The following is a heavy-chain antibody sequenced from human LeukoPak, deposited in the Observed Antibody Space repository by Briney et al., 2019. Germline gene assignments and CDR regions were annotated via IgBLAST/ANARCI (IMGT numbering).Heavy chain of an antibody. Sequence: ASVKVSCKASGYTFTSYGFSWVRQAPGQGLEWMGWINAYNGNTNYTQKLQGRVTMTTDTSTSTAYMELRSLRFGGTGVDYCARYQSTTLSLDYGGQGTLVTVSS. J-gene: IGHJ4*02. CDR2: INAYNGNT. V-gene: IGHV1-18*01. CDR3: ARYQSTTLSLDY. CDR1: GYTFTSYG. D-gene: IGHD3-9*01.